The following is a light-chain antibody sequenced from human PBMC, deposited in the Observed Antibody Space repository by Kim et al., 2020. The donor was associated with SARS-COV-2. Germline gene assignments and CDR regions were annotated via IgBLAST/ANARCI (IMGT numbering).Light chain of an antibody. CDR2: GNN. CDR3: QSYDSSLNGVV. V-gene: IGLV1-40*01. Sequence: RGTISCTGSSSNIGAGYDVHWYQQLPGTAPKLLIYGNNNRPSGVPDRFSGSKSGTSASLAITGLQAEDEADYYCQSYDSSLNGVVFGGGTQLTVL. J-gene: IGLJ2*01. CDR1: SSNIGAGYD.